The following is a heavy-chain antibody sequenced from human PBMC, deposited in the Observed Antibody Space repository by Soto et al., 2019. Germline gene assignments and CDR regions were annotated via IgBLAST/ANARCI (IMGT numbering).Heavy chain of an antibody. CDR1: GFTFSSYG. D-gene: IGHD2-21*02. CDR3: TRDRPPFCGGDCFFDY. V-gene: IGHV3-30*03. CDR2: ISYDGTNK. J-gene: IGHJ4*01. Sequence: GGSLRLSCAASGFTFSSYGMHWVRQAPGKGLEWVALISYDGTNKYYADSVKGRITISRDNSKDTLYLQMSSLRAEDTAVYFCTRDRPPFCGGDCFFDYWRQGTLVTVSS.